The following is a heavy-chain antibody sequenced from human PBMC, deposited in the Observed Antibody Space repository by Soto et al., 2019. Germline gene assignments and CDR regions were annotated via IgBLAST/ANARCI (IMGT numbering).Heavy chain of an antibody. J-gene: IGHJ4*02. CDR3: VTGYHSDY. D-gene: IGHD5-18*01. Sequence: PGESLKISCAASGISTSSYWMGWVRQAPGTGLEWVASIKKDGSEKYYMDSLKGRFTISRDNALNSLYLQMNSLRAEDTAVYFCVTGYHSDYWGQGTLVTVSS. CDR1: GISTSSYW. CDR2: IKKDGSEK. V-gene: IGHV3-7*03.